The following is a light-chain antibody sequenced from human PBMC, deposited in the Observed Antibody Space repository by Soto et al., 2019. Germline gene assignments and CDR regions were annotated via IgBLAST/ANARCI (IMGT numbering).Light chain of an antibody. CDR2: RNS. CDR1: SSNIGAGYD. J-gene: IGLJ3*02. V-gene: IGLV1-40*01. Sequence: QSVLTQPPSVSGAPGQRVTISCTGSSSNIGAGYDVHWYQQLPGTAPKLLIYRNSNRPSGVPDRVSGSKSGTSASLAITGLQTEDEADYYCQSYDSSLRGSVFGGGTKRTVL. CDR3: QSYDSSLRGSV.